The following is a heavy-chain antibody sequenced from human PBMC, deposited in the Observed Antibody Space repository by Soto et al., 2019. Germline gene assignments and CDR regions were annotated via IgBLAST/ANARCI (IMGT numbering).Heavy chain of an antibody. CDR2: IIPIFGTA. V-gene: IGHV1-69*05. Sequence: QVQLVQSGAEVKKPGSSVKVSCKASGGTFSSYAISWVRQAPGQGLEWMGGIIPIFGTANYAQKFQGRVTITXXEXTXXAYMELSSLRSEDTAVYYCARVPIVGATCPEDFQHWGQGTLVTVSS. CDR1: GGTFSSYA. D-gene: IGHD1-26*01. CDR3: ARVPIVGATCPEDFQH. J-gene: IGHJ1*01.